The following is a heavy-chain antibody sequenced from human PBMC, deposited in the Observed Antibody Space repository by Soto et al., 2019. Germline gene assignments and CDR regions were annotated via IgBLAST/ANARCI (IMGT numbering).Heavy chain of an antibody. D-gene: IGHD1-1*01. Sequence: QVQLVESGGGVVQPGRSLRLSCAASGFTFSSYGMHWVRQAPGKGLEWVAVIWYDGSNNYYADSVKGRFTISRDNSKNXLXPRMSGLRAEGTAGCYCARDFAWVRPGWYYDYGMGAWGEGATVTVSS. J-gene: IGHJ6*04. CDR2: IWYDGSNN. V-gene: IGHV3-33*01. CDR3: ARDFAWVRPGWYYDYGMGA. CDR1: GFTFSSYG.